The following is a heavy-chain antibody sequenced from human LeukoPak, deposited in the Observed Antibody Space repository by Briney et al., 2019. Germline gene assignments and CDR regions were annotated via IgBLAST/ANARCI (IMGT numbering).Heavy chain of an antibody. V-gene: IGHV4-59*01. Sequence: SETLSLTCTVSGGSISSYYWSWIRQPPGKGLEWIGYIYYSGSTNYNPSLKSRVTISVDTSKNQFSLKLSSVTAADTAVYYCARDRWYYGSGTDNWFDPWGQGTLVTVSS. D-gene: IGHD3-10*01. CDR3: ARDRWYYGSGTDNWFDP. CDR1: GGSISSYY. J-gene: IGHJ5*02. CDR2: IYYSGST.